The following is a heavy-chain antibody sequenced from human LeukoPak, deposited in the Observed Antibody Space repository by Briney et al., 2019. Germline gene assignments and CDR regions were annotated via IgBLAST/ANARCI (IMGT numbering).Heavy chain of an antibody. CDR2: INPRGGV. D-gene: IGHD4-17*01. J-gene: IGHJ3*02. V-gene: IGHV4-4*07. CDR1: SASMSTYY. CDR3: ARSDYGTDPSYDAFDI. Sequence: SETLSLTCTVSSASMSTYYWSWIRQPAGGALEWVGRINPRGGVNYSPSLKSRISLSLDTSKNQFSLKLTSVTAADTALYYCARSDYGTDPSYDAFDIWGQGTMVTVSS.